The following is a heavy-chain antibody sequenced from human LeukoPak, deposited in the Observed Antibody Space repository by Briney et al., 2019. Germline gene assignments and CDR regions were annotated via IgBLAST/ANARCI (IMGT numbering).Heavy chain of an antibody. V-gene: IGHV4-31*03. J-gene: IGHJ4*02. CDR2: IYYSGST. Sequence: SSETLSLTCTVSGGSISSGGYYWSWIRQHPGKGLEWIGYIYYSGSTYYNPSLKGRVTISVDTSKNQFSLKLSSVTAADTAVYYCARDDDSSGYYSWGQGTLVTVSS. CDR3: ARDDDSSGYYS. CDR1: GGSISSGGYY. D-gene: IGHD3-22*01.